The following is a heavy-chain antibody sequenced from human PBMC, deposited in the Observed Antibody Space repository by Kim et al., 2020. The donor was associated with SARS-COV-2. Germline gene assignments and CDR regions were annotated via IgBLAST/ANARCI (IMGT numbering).Heavy chain of an antibody. CDR2: IYYSGST. V-gene: IGHV4-39*01. D-gene: IGHD2-2*01. CDR1: GGSISSSSYY. J-gene: IGHJ2*01. CDR3: ARHKGEPSHIVVVPAAIITWDFDL. Sequence: SETLSLTCTVSGGSISSSSYYWGWIRQPPGKGLEWIGSIYYSGSTYYNPSLKSRVTISVDTSKNQFSLKLSSVTAADTAVYYCARHKGEPSHIVVVPAAIITWDFDLCGRGTLVTVSS.